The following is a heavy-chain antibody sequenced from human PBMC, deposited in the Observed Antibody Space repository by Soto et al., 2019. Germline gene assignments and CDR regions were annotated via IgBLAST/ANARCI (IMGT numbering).Heavy chain of an antibody. Sequence: WGSLRLSCAASGFTFSDYYINWVRQAPGKGLEWVGRTRNKANSYTTDYAAFVKGRFTISRDDSKNLIYLQMNSLKTEDTAVYYCAREGSSSGPDYEYWGQGTLVTVSS. D-gene: IGHD3-22*01. CDR2: TRNKANSYTT. CDR3: AREGSSSGPDYEY. J-gene: IGHJ4*02. CDR1: GFTFSDYY. V-gene: IGHV3-72*01.